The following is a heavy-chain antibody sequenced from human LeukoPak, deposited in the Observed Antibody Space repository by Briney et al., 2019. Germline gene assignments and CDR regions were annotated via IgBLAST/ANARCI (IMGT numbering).Heavy chain of an antibody. CDR3: AGDSTADSSGYPDY. CDR1: GFTFSSYG. Sequence: GGSLRLSCAASGFTFSSYGMHWVRQAPGRGLEWVAVTWYDGSNKYYADSVKGRFTISRDNSKNTLYLQMNSLRADDTAVYYCAGDSTADSSGYPDYWGQGTLVTVSS. CDR2: TWYDGSNK. V-gene: IGHV3-33*01. D-gene: IGHD3-22*01. J-gene: IGHJ4*02.